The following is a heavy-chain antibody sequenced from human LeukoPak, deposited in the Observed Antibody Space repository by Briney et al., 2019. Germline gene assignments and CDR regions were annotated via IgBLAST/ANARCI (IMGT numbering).Heavy chain of an antibody. Sequence: SETLSLTCIVSGGSISSSSYYWDWIRQPPGKGLEWIGTIYYSGNTYYNPSLKSRVTISVDTSKTQFSLKLSSVTAADTAVYYCARETSSGYLFKPASYFDYWGQGTLVTVSS. CDR1: GGSISSSSYY. CDR3: ARETSSGYLFKPASYFDY. D-gene: IGHD3-22*01. V-gene: IGHV4-39*01. CDR2: IYYSGNT. J-gene: IGHJ4*02.